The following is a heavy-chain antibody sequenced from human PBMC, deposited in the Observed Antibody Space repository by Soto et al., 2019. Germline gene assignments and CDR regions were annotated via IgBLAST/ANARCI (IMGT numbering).Heavy chain of an antibody. V-gene: IGHV1-18*01. J-gene: IGHJ4*02. D-gene: IGHD3-3*01. CDR2: ISAYNGNT. Sequence: ASVKVSCKASGYTFTSYGISWVRQAPGQGLEWMGWISAYNGNTNYAQKLQGRVTMTTDTSTSTAYMELRSLRSDDTAVYYCARGHYDFWSGNYPLDYWGQGTLVTVSS. CDR1: GYTFTSYG. CDR3: ARGHYDFWSGNYPLDY.